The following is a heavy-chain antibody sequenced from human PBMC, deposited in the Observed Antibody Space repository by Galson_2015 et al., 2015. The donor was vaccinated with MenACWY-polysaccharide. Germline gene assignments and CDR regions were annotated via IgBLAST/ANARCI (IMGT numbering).Heavy chain of an antibody. J-gene: IGHJ4*02. CDR3: ARGYNSPTY. CDR1: GFTFGDHS. V-gene: IGHV3-49*03. D-gene: IGHD6-19*01. CDR2: IRNKASGGTM. Sequence: SLRLSCATSGFTFGDHSMSWFRQAPGKGLEWVGFIRNKASGGTMEYAASVKGRFTISRDDSNSIAYLQMNSLKSEDTAVYFCARGYNSPTYWGQGTLVTVSS.